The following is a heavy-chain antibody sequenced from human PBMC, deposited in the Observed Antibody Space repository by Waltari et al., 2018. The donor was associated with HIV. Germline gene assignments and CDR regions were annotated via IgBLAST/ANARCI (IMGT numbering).Heavy chain of an antibody. V-gene: IGHV4-38-2*01. CDR2: IYHSGST. D-gene: IGHD6-19*01. Sequence: QVQLQESGPGLVKPSETLSLTCAVSGYSISSGYSWGWIRQPPGKGLEWIGSIYHSGSTYYNPSLKSRVTISVDTSKNQFSLKLSSVTAADTAVYYCARGPQWLAPPFDYWGQGTLVTVSS. J-gene: IGHJ4*02. CDR1: GYSISSGYS. CDR3: ARGPQWLAPPFDY.